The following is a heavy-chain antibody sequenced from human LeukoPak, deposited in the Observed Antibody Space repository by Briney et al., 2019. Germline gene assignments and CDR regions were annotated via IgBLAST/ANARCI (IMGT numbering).Heavy chain of an antibody. V-gene: IGHV4-34*01. J-gene: IGHJ1*01. CDR1: GGSFSGYY. CDR2: INHSGNT. CDR3: ASGYDVSEYFQH. Sequence: SETLSLTCAVYGGSFSGYYWSWIRQPPGKGLEWIGEINHSGNTNYNPSLKSRVTISVDTSKNQFSLKLSSVTAADTAVYYCASGYDVSEYFQHWGQGTLVTVSS. D-gene: IGHD3-16*01.